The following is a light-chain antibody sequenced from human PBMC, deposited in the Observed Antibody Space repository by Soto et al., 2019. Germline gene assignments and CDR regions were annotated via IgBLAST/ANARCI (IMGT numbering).Light chain of an antibody. CDR2: GAS. Sequence: EIVLTQSPGTLSLSPGERATLSCRAIQSFDRTYLAWYQQKPGLAPRLLIYGASNRATGIPDRFSGSGSGTDFTLTISRLEPEDFAVYYCQQHGSSRWTFGQGTKVDNK. J-gene: IGKJ1*01. V-gene: IGKV3-20*01. CDR3: QQHGSSRWT. CDR1: QSFDRTY.